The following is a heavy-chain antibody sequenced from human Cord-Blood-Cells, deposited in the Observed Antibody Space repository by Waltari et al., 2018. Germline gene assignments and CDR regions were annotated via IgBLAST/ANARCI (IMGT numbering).Heavy chain of an antibody. V-gene: IGHV1-2*02. J-gene: IGHJ4*02. CDR2: SNPNGGGT. CDR3: ARDRSGGAAAGRLDY. D-gene: IGHD6-13*01. CDR1: GYTFTGYY. Sequence: QVQLVQSGAEVKKPGASVKVSCKASGYTFTGYYMHWVRQAPGQGLEGMGWSNPNGGGTNYAQKFQGRGTMTRDTSISTAYMELSRLRSDDTAVYYCARDRSGGAAAGRLDYWGQGTLVTVSS.